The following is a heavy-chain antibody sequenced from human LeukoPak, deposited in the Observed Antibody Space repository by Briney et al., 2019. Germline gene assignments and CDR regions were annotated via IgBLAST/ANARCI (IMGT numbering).Heavy chain of an antibody. J-gene: IGHJ4*02. D-gene: IGHD3-10*01. V-gene: IGHV3-33*01. Sequence: GGSLRLSCAASGFTFSSYGMHWVRQAPGKGLEWVAVIWYDGSNKYYADSVKGRFTISRDNSKDTLYLQMNSLRAEDTAVYYCARDGRYYGSGSCLDYWGQGTLVTVSS. CDR3: ARDGRYYGSGSCLDY. CDR1: GFTFSSYG. CDR2: IWYDGSNK.